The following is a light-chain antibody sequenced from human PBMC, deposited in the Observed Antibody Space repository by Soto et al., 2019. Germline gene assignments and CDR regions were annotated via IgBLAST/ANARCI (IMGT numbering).Light chain of an antibody. CDR1: SPNIGAGYD. Sequence: QSVLTQPPSVSGAPGRRATIPGPGTSPNIGAGYDVHWYQQLPGTAPKLLISGNSNRPSGVPDRFSGSKSGTSASLAITGLQAEDEADYYCQSYDTSLSGSVFGGGTKVTVL. CDR3: QSYDTSLSGSV. V-gene: IGLV1-40*01. J-gene: IGLJ2*01. CDR2: GNS.